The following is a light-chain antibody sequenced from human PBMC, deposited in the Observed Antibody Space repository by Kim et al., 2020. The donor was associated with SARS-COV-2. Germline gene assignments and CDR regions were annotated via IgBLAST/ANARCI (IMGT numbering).Light chain of an antibody. CDR3: QSADGSGTYV. Sequence: SYELTQPPSVSVSPGQTARITCSGDALPEKQTYWYQQKSGQAPLLLIYKDSERPSGIPGRFSGSSSGTTVTLTISVVQAEDDADYYCQSADGSGTYVFGT. J-gene: IGLJ1*01. CDR2: KDS. CDR1: ALPEKQ. V-gene: IGLV3-25*03.